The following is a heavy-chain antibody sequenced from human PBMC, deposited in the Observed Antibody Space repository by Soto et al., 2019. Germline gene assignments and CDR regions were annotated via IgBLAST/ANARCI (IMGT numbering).Heavy chain of an antibody. J-gene: IGHJ3*02. V-gene: IGHV3-23*01. Sequence: EVQLLESGGGLVQPGGSLRLSCAASGFTFSSYAMSWVRQAPGKGLEWVSAISGSGGSTYYADSVKGRFTISRDNSKNTLYLQMNSLRAEDTAVYYCAKSGWYSSSAKGAFDIWGQGTMVTVSS. D-gene: IGHD6-6*01. CDR2: ISGSGGST. CDR1: GFTFSSYA. CDR3: AKSGWYSSSAKGAFDI.